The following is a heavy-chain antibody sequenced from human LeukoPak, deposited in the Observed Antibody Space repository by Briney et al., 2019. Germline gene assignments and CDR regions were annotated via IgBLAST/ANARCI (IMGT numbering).Heavy chain of an antibody. J-gene: IGHJ4*02. CDR2: IHYSGPT. Sequence: SETLSLTCTVSGGSILSTIYYWAWIRQPPGKGLEWIGSIHYSGPTYYNPSLKSRVTISIDTSKGQFSLKLTSVTAADTAVYYCARDGPVKWGQGTLVTVSS. CDR1: GGSILSTIYY. CDR3: ARDGPVK. D-gene: IGHD3-22*01. V-gene: IGHV4-39*07.